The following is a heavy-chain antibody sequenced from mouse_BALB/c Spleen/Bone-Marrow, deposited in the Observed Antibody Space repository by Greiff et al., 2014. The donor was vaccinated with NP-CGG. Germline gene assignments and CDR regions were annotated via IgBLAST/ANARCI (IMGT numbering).Heavy chain of an antibody. V-gene: IGHV2-9*02. D-gene: IGHD1-1*01. CDR1: GFSLISFD. J-gene: IGHJ3*01. Sequence: VQLVESGPGLVAPSQSLSITCTVSGFSLISFDVHWIRQPPGKGLEWLGVIWAGGTTNYNSALMSRLNINKDNSKSQVFLKMNSLQPDDTAMYYCARDGYGSGYAWFAYWGQGTLVTGSA. CDR2: IWAGGTT. CDR3: ARDGYGSGYAWFAY.